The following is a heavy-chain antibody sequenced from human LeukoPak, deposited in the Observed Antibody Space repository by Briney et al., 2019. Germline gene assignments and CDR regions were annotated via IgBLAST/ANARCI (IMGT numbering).Heavy chain of an antibody. D-gene: IGHD3-10*01. CDR2: ISWNSGSI. J-gene: IGHJ4*02. CDR3: AKDSSRRYGSGSYYRL. V-gene: IGHV3-9*01. CDR1: GFTFDDYA. Sequence: GGSLRLSCAASGFTFDDYAMHWVRQPPGKGLEWVSGISWNSGSIGYADSVKGRFTISRDNAKNSLYLQMNSLRAEDTALYYCAKDSSRRYGSGSYYRLWGQGTLVTVSS.